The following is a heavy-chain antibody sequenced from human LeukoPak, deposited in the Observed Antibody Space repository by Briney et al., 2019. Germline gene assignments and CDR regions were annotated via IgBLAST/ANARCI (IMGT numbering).Heavy chain of an antibody. CDR1: EFTFRNYD. Sequence: PGGSLRLSCAASEFTFRNYDMHWVRQAPGEGLEWVAFIRYDGNNKYYADSVKGRFTISRDNSKNTLYLQMNSLRAEDTAVYYCAKDQAVAGHPLDYWCQGTLVTDSS. V-gene: IGHV3-30*02. CDR3: AKDQAVAGHPLDY. D-gene: IGHD6-19*01. J-gene: IGHJ4*02. CDR2: IRYDGNNK.